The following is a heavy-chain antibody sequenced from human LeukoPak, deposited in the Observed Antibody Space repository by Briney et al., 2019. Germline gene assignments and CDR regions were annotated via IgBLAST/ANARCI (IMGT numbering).Heavy chain of an antibody. D-gene: IGHD2-21*02. Sequence: PSETLSLTCTVSGGSISSSSYYWGWIRQPPGQGLEWIGSIYYSGSTYYNPSLKSRVTISVDTSKNQFSLKLSSVTAADTAVYYCARYTRGHIVVVTAIPRGAFDIWGQGTMVTVSS. J-gene: IGHJ3*02. CDR2: IYYSGST. CDR3: ARYTRGHIVVVTAIPRGAFDI. CDR1: GGSISSSSYY. V-gene: IGHV4-39*01.